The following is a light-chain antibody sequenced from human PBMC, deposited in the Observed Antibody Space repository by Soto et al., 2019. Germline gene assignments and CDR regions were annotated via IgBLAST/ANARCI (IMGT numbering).Light chain of an antibody. CDR1: PRDIGGYNF. CDR2: EVS. J-gene: IGLJ1*01. Sequence: QPALTQPASVSGSPGQSITISCTGTPRDIGGYNFVSWYQQYPGKAPRLIIFEVSSRPSGVSNRFSGSKSGNTASLTISELQPEDEADYHCSSYTISNTLPFVFGTGTKVTVL. V-gene: IGLV2-14*01. CDR3: SSYTISNTLPFV.